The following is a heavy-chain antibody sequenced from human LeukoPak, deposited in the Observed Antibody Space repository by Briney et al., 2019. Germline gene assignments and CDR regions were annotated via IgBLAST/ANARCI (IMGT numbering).Heavy chain of an antibody. V-gene: IGHV3-23*01. CDR2: VTGSSSNT. CDR1: GFNFTNYA. CDR3: AKDRSSATSCSNY. D-gene: IGHD2-2*01. J-gene: IGHJ4*02. Sequence: GGSLRLSCAASGFNFTNYALTWVRQAPGKGLDWVSAVTGSSSNTYYADSVKGRFTISRDNSKNILYLEMNSLRAEDTAIYYCAKDRSSATSCSNYWGRGTLVTVSS.